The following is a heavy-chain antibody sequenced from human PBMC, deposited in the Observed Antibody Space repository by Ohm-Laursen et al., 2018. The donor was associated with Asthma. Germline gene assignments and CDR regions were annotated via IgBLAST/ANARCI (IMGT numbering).Heavy chain of an antibody. J-gene: IGHJ6*02. CDR1: GDSISSGNNY. V-gene: IGHV4-30-4*08. CDR2: IYYSGST. Sequence: SQTLSLTCTVSGDSISSGNNYWSWIRQPPGKGLEWIGYIYYSGSTYYNPSLKSRVTISADTSKNQYSLKVSSVTAADTAVYFCARHSASGVGYYGGYYLYGLDVWGQGTTVTVSS. D-gene: IGHD3-22*01. CDR3: ARHSASGVGYYGGYYLYGLDV.